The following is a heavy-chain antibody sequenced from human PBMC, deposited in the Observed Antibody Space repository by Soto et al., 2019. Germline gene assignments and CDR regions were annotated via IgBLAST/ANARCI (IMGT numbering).Heavy chain of an antibody. D-gene: IGHD1-26*01. CDR3: ARGSGSYYAYNWFDP. CDR2: MNPNSGNT. CDR1: GYTFTSYD. Sequence: ASVKVSCKASGYTFTSYDINWVRQATGQGLEWMGWMNPNSGNTGYAQKFQGRVTMTRNTSISTAYMELSSLRSEDTAVYYCARGSGSYYAYNWFDPWGEGTLVTVSS. J-gene: IGHJ5*02. V-gene: IGHV1-8*01.